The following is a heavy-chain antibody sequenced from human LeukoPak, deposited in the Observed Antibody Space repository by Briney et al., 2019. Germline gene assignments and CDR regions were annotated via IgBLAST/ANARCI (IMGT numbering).Heavy chain of an antibody. D-gene: IGHD1-26*01. J-gene: IGHJ4*02. CDR1: GFSFNENA. V-gene: IGHV3-33*06. Sequence: PGRSLRLSCTAPGFSFNENAMHSGRHGPGKGLEWGAVIWLDGSNKYYADSVKGRFTVSRDNPKNTLNLQMDSLRVEDTAVYYCAKHGSGRKYFDPLDYWGQGTLVSVSS. CDR3: AKHGSGRKYFDPLDY. CDR2: IWLDGSNK.